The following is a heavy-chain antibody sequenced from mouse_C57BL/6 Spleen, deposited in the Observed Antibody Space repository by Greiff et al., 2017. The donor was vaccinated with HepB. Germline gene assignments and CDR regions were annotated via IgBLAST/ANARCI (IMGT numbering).Heavy chain of an antibody. Sequence: EVQLQQSGAELVKPGASVKLSCTASGFNIKDYYMHWVKQRTEQGLEWIGRIDHEDGETKYAPKVQGQATITADTSSNTSYLQLRSLKSEDTAVYYCAAAQANYFDYWGQGTTLTVSS. J-gene: IGHJ2*01. CDR3: AAAQANYFDY. CDR2: IDHEDGET. D-gene: IGHD3-2*02. CDR1: GFNIKDYY. V-gene: IGHV14-2*01.